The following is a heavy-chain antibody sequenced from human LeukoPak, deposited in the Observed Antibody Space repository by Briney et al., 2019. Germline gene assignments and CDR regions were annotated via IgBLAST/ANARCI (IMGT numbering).Heavy chain of an antibody. D-gene: IGHD4-17*01. CDR3: ARGDSYGDLDY. V-gene: IGHV1-2*02. CDR2: LNPNSGGT. J-gene: IGHJ4*02. Sequence: GASVKVSCKASGYTFTGYYLHWVRLAPGQGLEWMGWLNPNSGGTNYAQDFQGRVTMTRDTSISTVYMELSRLTSDDTAVYYCARGDSYGDLDYWGQGTLVTVSS. CDR1: GYTFTGYY.